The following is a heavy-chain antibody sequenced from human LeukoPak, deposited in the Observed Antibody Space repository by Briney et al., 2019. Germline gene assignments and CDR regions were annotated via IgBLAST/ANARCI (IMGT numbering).Heavy chain of an antibody. CDR1: GCTFSSYA. V-gene: IGHV1-69*05. CDR3: ARDPIWDCSSTSCSLGGGDYYYYMDV. CDR2: IIPIFGTA. J-gene: IGHJ6*03. D-gene: IGHD2-2*01. Sequence: ASVKVSFKASGCTFSSYAFSWVRQAPGQGLEWMGGIIPIFGTANYAHKFQGRVTITTDESKSTAYMELSSLRSEDTAVYYCARDPIWDCSSTSCSLGGGDYYYYMDVWGKGTTVSVSS.